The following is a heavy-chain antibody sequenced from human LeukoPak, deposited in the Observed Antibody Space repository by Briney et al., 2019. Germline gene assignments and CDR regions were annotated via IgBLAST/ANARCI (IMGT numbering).Heavy chain of an antibody. D-gene: IGHD1-26*01. Sequence: ASVKVSCKASGYTFTGYYLHWVRQAPGQGLEWMGWINPNSGGTNYAQKFQGRVTMTRDTSISTAYMELYSLTSDDTAVYYCANVYSNYWEWEYCGQGTLVTVSS. J-gene: IGHJ4*02. CDR1: GYTFTGYY. CDR3: ANVYSNYWEWEY. CDR2: INPNSGGT. V-gene: IGHV1-2*02.